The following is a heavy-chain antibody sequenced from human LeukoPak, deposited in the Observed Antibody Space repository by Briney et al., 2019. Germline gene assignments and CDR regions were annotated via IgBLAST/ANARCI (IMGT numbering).Heavy chain of an antibody. J-gene: IGHJ6*03. CDR1: GYIFTDYA. CDR2: MNGSNGNT. CDR3: ARGRGTSGSNRDFYYYYYMDV. V-gene: IGHV1-3*01. Sequence: ASVKVSCKASGYIFTDYAIHWLRQALGQRPEWMGWMNGSNGNTKYSQKFQGRITLIRDTSAATAYMELSSLRHDDLAVYYCARGRGTSGSNRDFYYYYYMDVWGKGTTVTVSS. D-gene: IGHD2-15*01.